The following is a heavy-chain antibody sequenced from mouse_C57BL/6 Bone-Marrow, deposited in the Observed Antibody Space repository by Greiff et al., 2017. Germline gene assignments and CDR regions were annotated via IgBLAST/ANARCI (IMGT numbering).Heavy chain of an antibody. D-gene: IGHD4-1*01. V-gene: IGHV8-12*01. CDR2: IYWDDDK. CDR1: GFSLSTSGMG. Sequence: QVTLKVSGPGILQSSQTLSLTCSFSGFSLSTSGMGVSWIRQPSGKGLEWLAHIYWDDDKRYNPSLKSRLTISKDTSRNRVFLKFTSVDTVDTATSYCAQSCWSPNCGSSDYWGHCTTLPVSS. J-gene: IGHJ2*01. CDR3: AQSCWSPNCGSSDY.